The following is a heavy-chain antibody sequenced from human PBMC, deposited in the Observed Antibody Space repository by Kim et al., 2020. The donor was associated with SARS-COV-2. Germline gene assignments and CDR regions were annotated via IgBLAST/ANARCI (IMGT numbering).Heavy chain of an antibody. CDR1: GFTFSSYA. V-gene: IGHV3-30*04. Sequence: GGSLRLSCAASGFTFSSYAMHWVRQAPGKGLEWVAVISYDGSNTYYADSVKGRFTISRDNSKNTLYLQMNSLRAEDTAVYYCARADIGSYYVYSYGMDVWGQGTTVTVSS. CDR3: ARADIGSYYVYSYGMDV. J-gene: IGHJ6*02. D-gene: IGHD1-26*01. CDR2: ISYDGSNT.